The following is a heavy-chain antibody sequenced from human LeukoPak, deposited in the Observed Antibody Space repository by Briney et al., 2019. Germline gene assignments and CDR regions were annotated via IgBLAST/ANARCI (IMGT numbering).Heavy chain of an antibody. CDR2: INHSGST. D-gene: IGHD5-12*01. CDR3: ARGDIFFDY. V-gene: IGHV4-39*07. Sequence: PSGTLSLTCTVSGGSISSSSYYWSWIRQPPGKGLEWIGEINHSGSTNYNPSLKSRVTISVDTSKNQFSLKLSSVTAADTAVYYCARGDIFFDYWGQGTLVTVSS. CDR1: GGSISSSSYY. J-gene: IGHJ4*02.